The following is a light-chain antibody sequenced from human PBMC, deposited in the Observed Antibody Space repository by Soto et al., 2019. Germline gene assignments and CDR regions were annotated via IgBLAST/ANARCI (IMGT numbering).Light chain of an antibody. V-gene: IGKV1-39*01. J-gene: IGKJ5*01. CDR1: QSISSY. CDR2: AAS. Sequence: DIQMTQSPSSLSASVGDRVTITCRASQSISSYLNWYQQKPGKAPKLLIYAASNLQSGVPSRFSGSGSGTDFTLTISRLQPEDFATYYCQQSYSTPPITFGXGX. CDR3: QQSYSTPPIT.